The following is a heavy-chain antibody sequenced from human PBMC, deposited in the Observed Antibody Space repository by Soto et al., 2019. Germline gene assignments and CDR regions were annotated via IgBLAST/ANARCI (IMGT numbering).Heavy chain of an antibody. Sequence: ASVKVSCKVSGYTLTELSMHWVRQAPGEGLEWMGGFDPEDGETIYAQKFQGRVTMTEDTSTDTAYMELSSLRSEDTAVYYCATMRYSSGWYLSPWFDPWGQGTLVTVSS. V-gene: IGHV1-24*01. CDR1: GYTLTELS. J-gene: IGHJ5*02. CDR3: ATMRYSSGWYLSPWFDP. D-gene: IGHD6-19*01. CDR2: FDPEDGET.